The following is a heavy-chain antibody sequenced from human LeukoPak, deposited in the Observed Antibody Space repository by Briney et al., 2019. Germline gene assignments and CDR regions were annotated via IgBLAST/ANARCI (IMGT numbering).Heavy chain of an antibody. CDR1: GYSFTSYW. V-gene: IGHV5-51*01. CDR2: IYPGDSDT. J-gene: IGHJ3*02. Sequence: GESLKISCKGSGYSFTSYWIGWVRQMPGKGLEWMGIIYPGDSDTRYSPSFQGQVTISADKSISTAYLQWSSLKASDTAMYYCARQTYVLRCFDWLSSNAFDIWGQGTMVTVSS. D-gene: IGHD3-9*01. CDR3: ARQTYVLRCFDWLSSNAFDI.